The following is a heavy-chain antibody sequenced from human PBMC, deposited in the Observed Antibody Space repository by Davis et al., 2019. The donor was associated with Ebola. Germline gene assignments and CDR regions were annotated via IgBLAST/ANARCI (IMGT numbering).Heavy chain of an antibody. CDR2: ISYDGYNT. V-gene: IGHV3-30*18. CDR1: GFTFSDYY. Sequence: GGSLRLSCAASGFTFSDYYMSWIRQAPGKGLEWVAVISYDGYNTYYTDSVKGRFTISRDNSKKTLYLQMNSLRAEDTAVYYCAKDTDSSLVNWGQGTLVTVSS. D-gene: IGHD2-21*01. J-gene: IGHJ4*02. CDR3: AKDTDSSLVN.